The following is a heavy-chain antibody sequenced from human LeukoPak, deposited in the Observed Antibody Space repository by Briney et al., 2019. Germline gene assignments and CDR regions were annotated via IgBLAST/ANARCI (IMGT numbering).Heavy chain of an antibody. J-gene: IGHJ4*02. Sequence: PGTSLRLSCAASGISFSSHGMHWVRQAPGKGLEWVAVIWYDGSNIYYADSVKGRFTISRGNSKNTLYLQMNSLRAEDTAVYYCAKEMKPWMHFDYWGQGTLVTVSS. CDR2: IWYDGSNI. CDR3: AKEMKPWMHFDY. V-gene: IGHV3-33*06. D-gene: IGHD5-12*01. CDR1: GISFSSHG.